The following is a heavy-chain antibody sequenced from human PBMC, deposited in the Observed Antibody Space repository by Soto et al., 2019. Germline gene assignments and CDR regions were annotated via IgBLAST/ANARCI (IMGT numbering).Heavy chain of an antibody. CDR2: ISSDGDIT. Sequence: GGSLRLSCSASGFTFSEYSMHWVRQAPGKGLQYVSTISSDGDITYYADSVKGRFTISRDNSKNTLYLQMNSLRPEDTAVYYCVKVSTFYDILTGYYSTNFFDPWGQGTLVTVS. CDR1: GFTFSEYS. CDR3: VKVSTFYDILTGYYSTNFFDP. V-gene: IGHV3-64D*06. J-gene: IGHJ5*02. D-gene: IGHD3-9*01.